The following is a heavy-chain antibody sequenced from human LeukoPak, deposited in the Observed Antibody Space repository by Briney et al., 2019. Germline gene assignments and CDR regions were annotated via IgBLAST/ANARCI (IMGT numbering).Heavy chain of an antibody. V-gene: IGHV3-64D*06. CDR2: ISTDGGGT. D-gene: IGHD2-21*01. CDR3: VKYHISCYSV. J-gene: IGHJ4*02. Sequence: GGSLRLSCSASGFTFNIYAMHWVRQAPGKGLEYVSAISTDGGGTYYADSVKSRFTISRDNSKNTLYLQMSSLRTEDTAVYYCVKYHISCYSVWGQGTLVAVSS. CDR1: GFTFNIYA.